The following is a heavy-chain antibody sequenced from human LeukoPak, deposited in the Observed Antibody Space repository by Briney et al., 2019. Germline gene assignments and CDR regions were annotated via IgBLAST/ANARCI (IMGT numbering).Heavy chain of an antibody. D-gene: IGHD4-23*01. V-gene: IGHV4-39*07. Sequence: SETLSLTCTVSGGSISSSSYYWGWIRQPPGKGLEWIGSIYHSGSTYYNPSLKSRVTISVDTSKNQFSLKLSSVTAADTAVYYCARSVEGMGIPYFDYWGQGTLVTVSS. J-gene: IGHJ4*02. CDR3: ARSVEGMGIPYFDY. CDR2: IYHSGST. CDR1: GGSISSSSYY.